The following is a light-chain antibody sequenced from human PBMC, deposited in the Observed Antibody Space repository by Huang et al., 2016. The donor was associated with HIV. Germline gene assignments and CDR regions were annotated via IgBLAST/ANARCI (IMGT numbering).Light chain of an antibody. J-gene: IGKJ2*01. CDR3: QQYNNWPPNT. V-gene: IGKV3-15*01. Sequence: EMVMTQSPATLSVSPGERVTLSCRASQSVSNNLAWYQQKPGQAPMLLIYGASTRATGIPARFSGSGSGTEFTLTISGLHSEDFAVYYCQQYNNWPPNTFGQGTKLEIK. CDR1: QSVSNN. CDR2: GAS.